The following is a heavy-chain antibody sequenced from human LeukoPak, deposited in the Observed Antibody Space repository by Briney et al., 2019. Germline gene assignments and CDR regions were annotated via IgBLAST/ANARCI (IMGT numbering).Heavy chain of an antibody. J-gene: IGHJ3*02. D-gene: IGHD6-13*01. CDR2: ISHDGSNK. CDR3: ARVGYDHHWYHAFDI. Sequence: GGSLRLSCVVSAFTFSGYSMHWVRQAPGKGLEWVAFISHDGSNKYCADSLKGRFTISRDNSKNTLFLQMNSLRPEDTAVYYCARVGYDHHWYHAFDIWGQGTMVTVSS. CDR1: AFTFSGYS. V-gene: IGHV3-30*04.